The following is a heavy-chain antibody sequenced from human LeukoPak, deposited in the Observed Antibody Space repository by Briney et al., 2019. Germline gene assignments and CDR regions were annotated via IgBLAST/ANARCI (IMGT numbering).Heavy chain of an antibody. D-gene: IGHD6-25*01. CDR3: ARVGIAAPADAFDI. CDR2: INWNGGST. V-gene: IGHV3-20*04. J-gene: IGHJ3*02. Sequence: PGGSLRLSCAASGFTFDDYGMSWVRQAPGKGLEWVSGINWNGGSTGYADSVKGRFTISRDNAKNSLYLQMNSLRAEDTAVYYCARVGIAAPADAFDIWGQGTMVTVSS. CDR1: GFTFDDYG.